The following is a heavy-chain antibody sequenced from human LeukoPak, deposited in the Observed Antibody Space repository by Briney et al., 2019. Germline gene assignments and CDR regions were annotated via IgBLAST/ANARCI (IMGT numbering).Heavy chain of an antibody. V-gene: IGHV4-30-4*08. CDR2: IYYSGST. J-gene: IGHJ4*02. Sequence: SETLSLTCTVSGGSISSGDYYWSWIRQPPGKGLEWIGYIYYSGSTYYNPSLKSRVTISVDTSKNQFSLKLSSVTAADTAVYYCARVDTAMAYFDYWGQGTLVTVSS. D-gene: IGHD5-18*01. CDR1: GGSISSGDYY. CDR3: ARVDTAMAYFDY.